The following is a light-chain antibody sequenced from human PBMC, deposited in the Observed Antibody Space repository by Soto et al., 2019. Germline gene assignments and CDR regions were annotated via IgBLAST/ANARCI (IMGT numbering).Light chain of an antibody. CDR3: QQLNSYPQT. Sequence: IQLTQSPSSLSASVGDRVTITCRASQGISSYLAWYQQKPGKAPKLLIYAASTLQSGVPSRFGGSGSGTDFTLTISSLQPEDFATYYCQQLNSYPQTFGQGTKVEIK. CDR1: QGISSY. V-gene: IGKV1-9*01. J-gene: IGKJ1*01. CDR2: AAS.